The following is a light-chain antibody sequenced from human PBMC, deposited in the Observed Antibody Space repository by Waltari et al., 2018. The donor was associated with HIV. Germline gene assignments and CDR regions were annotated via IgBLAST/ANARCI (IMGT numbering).Light chain of an antibody. J-gene: IGKJ2*01. Sequence: DIVMTQSPDSLAVSLGERATLHCKSRTSVLYSSNNKNYLAWHQQKPGQPPKLLIYWASTRESGVPDRFSGSGSGTDFTLTISSLQAEDVAVYYCQQYYNAPYTFGQGTKLEIK. CDR1: TSVLYSSNNKNY. CDR3: QQYYNAPYT. V-gene: IGKV4-1*01. CDR2: WAS.